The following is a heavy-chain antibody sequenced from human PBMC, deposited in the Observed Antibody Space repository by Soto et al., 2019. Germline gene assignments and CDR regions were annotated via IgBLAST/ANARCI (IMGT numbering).Heavy chain of an antibody. CDR1: GGTFRSYA. D-gene: IGHD3-3*01. V-gene: IGHV1-69*13. CDR3: AGARITIFGVVTICNRLDP. Sequence: SVKVSCKASGGTFRSYAISWVRQAPGQGLEWMGGTIPVCGTANYAQKFQGRVTVTADESTSTAYMELSGLRSEDTAVYYCAGARITIFGVVTICNRLDPWGQGTLVTVSS. CDR2: TIPVCGTA. J-gene: IGHJ5*02.